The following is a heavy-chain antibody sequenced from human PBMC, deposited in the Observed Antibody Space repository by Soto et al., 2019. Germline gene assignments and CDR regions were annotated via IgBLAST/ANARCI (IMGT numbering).Heavy chain of an antibody. D-gene: IGHD2-15*01. V-gene: IGHV4-31*03. CDR1: GGSISSGGYY. J-gene: IGHJ5*02. Sequence: SETLSLTCTVSGGSISSGGYYWSWIRQHPWKGPEWIGYIYYSGSTYYNPSLKSRVTISVDTSKNQFSLKLSSVTAADTAVYYCARAERDCSGGSCYRARVKFDPWGQGXLVTVYS. CDR2: IYYSGST. CDR3: ARAERDCSGGSCYRARVKFDP.